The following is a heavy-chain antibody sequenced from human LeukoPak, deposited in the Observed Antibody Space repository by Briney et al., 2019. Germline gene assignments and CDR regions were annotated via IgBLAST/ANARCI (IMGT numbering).Heavy chain of an antibody. D-gene: IGHD4-11*01. CDR2: VHFSGTT. CDR1: GGSITGYY. Sequence: SETLSLTCTVSGGSITGYYWSWIRQPPGRGLEWIGYVHFSGTTSFNPSLKSRVTISVDTSKNQFSLRLSSVTAADTAVYYCAREQYLAYDVFGFWGQGTMVIVSS. CDR3: AREQYLAYDVFGF. J-gene: IGHJ3*01. V-gene: IGHV4-59*01.